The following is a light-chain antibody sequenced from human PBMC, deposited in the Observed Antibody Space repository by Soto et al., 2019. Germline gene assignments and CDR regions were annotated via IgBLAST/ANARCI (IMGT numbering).Light chain of an antibody. J-gene: IGKJ2*01. Sequence: DIQMTQSPSSLSASVGDRVTITCRASQSISNYLNWYQQKPGKAPKFLIYAASNLQSGVPSRFSGSGSGTDLTLTISSLEPEDFATYYCQQSYSTPRATFGQGTKLEIK. CDR1: QSISNY. CDR3: QQSYSTPRAT. CDR2: AAS. V-gene: IGKV1-39*01.